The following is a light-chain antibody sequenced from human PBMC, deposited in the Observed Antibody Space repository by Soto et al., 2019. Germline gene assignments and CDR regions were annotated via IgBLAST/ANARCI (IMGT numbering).Light chain of an antibody. CDR3: QQYNNWWT. V-gene: IGKV3-15*01. CDR2: GAS. Sequence: EIVMTQSPATLSVSPGERATLSCRASQSVRSNLAWYQQTPGQAPRLLLYGASTRATGIPTRFSGSGSGTEFTRTMTSLQSEDLALYYCQQYNNWWTFGHGTKVEIK. CDR1: QSVRSN. J-gene: IGKJ1*01.